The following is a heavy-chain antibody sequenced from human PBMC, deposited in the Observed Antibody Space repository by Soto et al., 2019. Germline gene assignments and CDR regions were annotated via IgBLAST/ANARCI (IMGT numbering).Heavy chain of an antibody. V-gene: IGHV1-69*13. J-gene: IGHJ3*02. CDR1: GGTFSYYA. CDR2: IIPVYGTT. D-gene: IGHD5-18*01. CDR3: ARGTAMGSTVFDI. Sequence: SVKVSCTASGGTFSYYAISWVRQAPGQGLEWMGGIIPVYGTTNYAQKFQGRVTMTADESTSTAYMELRSLRPEDTAVYYCARGTAMGSTVFDIWGQGTVVTVSS.